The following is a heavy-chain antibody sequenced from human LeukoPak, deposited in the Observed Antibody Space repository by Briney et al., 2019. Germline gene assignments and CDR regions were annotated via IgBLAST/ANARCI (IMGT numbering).Heavy chain of an antibody. V-gene: IGHV3-21*01. CDR1: GFTFSSYS. D-gene: IGHD2-2*01. CDR2: ISSSSSYI. Sequence: GGSLRLSCAASGFTFSSYSMNWVRQAPGKGLEWVSSISSSSSYIYYADSVKGRFTISRDNAKNSLYLQMNSLRAEDTAVYYCARDQGGSDIVVVPAAPGYYGMDVWGQGDTVTVSS. J-gene: IGHJ6*02. CDR3: ARDQGGSDIVVVPAAPGYYGMDV.